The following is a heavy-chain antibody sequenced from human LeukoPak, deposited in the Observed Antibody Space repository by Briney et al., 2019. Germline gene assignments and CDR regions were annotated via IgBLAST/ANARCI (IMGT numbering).Heavy chain of an antibody. CDR3: ARETIAAAVQFFDY. J-gene: IGHJ4*02. Sequence: PSETLSLTCTVSGGSISSSSYYWGWIRQPPGKGLEWIGSIYYSGSTYYNPSLKSRVTISVDTSKNQFSLKLSSVTAADTAVYYCARETIAAAVQFFDYWGQGTLVTVSS. D-gene: IGHD6-13*01. CDR2: IYYSGST. CDR1: GGSISSSSYY. V-gene: IGHV4-39*07.